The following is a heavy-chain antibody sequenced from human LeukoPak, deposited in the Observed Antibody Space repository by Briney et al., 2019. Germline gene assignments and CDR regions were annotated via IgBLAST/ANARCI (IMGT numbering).Heavy chain of an antibody. CDR2: IIPIFGTA. CDR3: ARDEEYCSSTSCSNYFDY. D-gene: IGHD2-2*01. CDR1: GGTFSSYA. J-gene: IGHJ4*02. V-gene: IGHV1-69*13. Sequence: SVKVSCKASGGTFSSYAISWVRQAPGQGLEWMGGIIPIFGTANYAQKFQGRGTITADESTSTAYMELSSLRSEDTAVYYCARDEEYCSSTSCSNYFDYWGQGTLVTVSS.